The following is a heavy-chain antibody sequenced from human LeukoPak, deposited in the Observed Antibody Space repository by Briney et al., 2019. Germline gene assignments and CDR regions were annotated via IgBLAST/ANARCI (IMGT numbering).Heavy chain of an antibody. CDR1: GYTFTSYA. V-gene: IGHV1-3*01. D-gene: IGHD3-3*01. Sequence: GASVKVSCKASGYTFTSYAMHWGRQAPGQRLEGWGWINAGIVNTKYSQKFQGRVTITRDTSASTAYMELSSLRSEDTAVYYCARGTPIPPYYDFWSGYYTGMDYWGQGTLVTVSS. CDR3: ARGTPIPPYYDFWSGYYTGMDY. J-gene: IGHJ4*02. CDR2: INAGIVNT.